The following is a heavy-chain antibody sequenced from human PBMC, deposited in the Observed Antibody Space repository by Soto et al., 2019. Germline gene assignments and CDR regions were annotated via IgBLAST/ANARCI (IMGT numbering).Heavy chain of an antibody. J-gene: IGHJ6*03. CDR2: IWYDGSNK. V-gene: IGHV3-33*01. Sequence: GSLRLSCAASGFTFSSYGMHWVRQAPGKGLEWVAVIWYDGSNKYYADSVKGRFTISRDNSKNTLYLQMNSLRAEDTAVYYCARDRGYCSSTSCYPGNYYYYYYMDVWGKGTTVTVSS. D-gene: IGHD2-2*01. CDR3: ARDRGYCSSTSCYPGNYYYYYYMDV. CDR1: GFTFSSYG.